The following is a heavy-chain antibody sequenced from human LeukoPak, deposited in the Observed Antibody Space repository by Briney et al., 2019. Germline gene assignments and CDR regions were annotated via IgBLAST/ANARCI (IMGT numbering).Heavy chain of an antibody. Sequence: PSETLSLTCTVSGGSISSYYWSWIRQPPGKGLEWIGYIYYSGSTNYNPSLKSRVTISVDTSKNQFSLKLSSVTAADTAVYYCARHRGYDSSGYLDYWGQGTLVTVSS. V-gene: IGHV4-59*08. D-gene: IGHD3-22*01. CDR1: GGSISSYY. CDR3: ARHRGYDSSGYLDY. CDR2: IYYSGST. J-gene: IGHJ4*02.